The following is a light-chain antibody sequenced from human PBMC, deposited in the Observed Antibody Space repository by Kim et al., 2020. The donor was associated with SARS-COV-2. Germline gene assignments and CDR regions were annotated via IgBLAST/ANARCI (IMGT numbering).Light chain of an antibody. J-gene: IGKJ4*01. Sequence: SPGGRASLSCRASQSVSSSSLAWYQQKPGQAPRLLISGASSRATGIPDRFSGSGSGTDFTLIINRLEPEDFAVYYCQQYDSSPLTFGGGTKVDIK. V-gene: IGKV3-20*01. CDR2: GAS. CDR3: QQYDSSPLT. CDR1: QSVSSSS.